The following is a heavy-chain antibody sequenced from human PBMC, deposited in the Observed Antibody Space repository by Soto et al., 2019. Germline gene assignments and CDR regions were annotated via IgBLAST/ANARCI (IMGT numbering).Heavy chain of an antibody. D-gene: IGHD3-22*01. CDR2: IYPGDSDT. CDR3: ARRAYYYDSSGYYYRWYFDL. Sequence: PXESLKLSWQCSGYRFTSYLIGLVLQMPGKGLEWMGIIYPGDSDTRYSPSFQGQVTISADKSISTAYLQWSSLKASDTAMYYCARRAYYYDSSGYYYRWYFDLWGRGTLVTVSS. CDR1: GYRFTSYL. V-gene: IGHV5-51*01. J-gene: IGHJ2*01.